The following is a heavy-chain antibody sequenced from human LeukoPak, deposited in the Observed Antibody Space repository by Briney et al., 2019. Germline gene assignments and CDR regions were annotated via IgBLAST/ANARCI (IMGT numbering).Heavy chain of an antibody. CDR1: GFTHGDYA. V-gene: IGHV3-49*03. Sequence: PGRPLRLSCTASGFTHGDYAMSWLPQAPGKGLEGVGFIRSKAYGGTTEYAASVKGRFTISRDDSKSIAYLQMNSLKTEDTAVYYCTRGGSGSYQDFDYWGQGTLVTVSS. CDR3: TRGGSGSYQDFDY. D-gene: IGHD3-10*01. CDR2: IRSKAYGGTT. J-gene: IGHJ4*02.